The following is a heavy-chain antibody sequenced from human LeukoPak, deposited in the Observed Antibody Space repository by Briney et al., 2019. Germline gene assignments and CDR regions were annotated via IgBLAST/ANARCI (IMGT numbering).Heavy chain of an antibody. D-gene: IGHD1-14*01. CDR2: IRNDGTTT. Sequence: PGGSLRLSCAASGFTFSTYWMHWVRQTPGKGLVWVSSIRNDGTTTNYADSVKGRFTISRDNAKNTLYLQMNSLRAEDTAVYYCVGLYKIEGADLWGRGTLVTVSS. CDR1: GFTFSTYW. J-gene: IGHJ2*01. CDR3: VGLYKIEGADL. V-gene: IGHV3-74*01.